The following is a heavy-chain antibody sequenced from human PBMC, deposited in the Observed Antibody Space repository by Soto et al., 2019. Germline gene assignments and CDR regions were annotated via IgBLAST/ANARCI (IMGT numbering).Heavy chain of an antibody. CDR3: ARSVVAGNSDF. V-gene: IGHV1-46*03. D-gene: IGHD6-19*01. CDR2: VNPSGGNT. Sequence: AASVNFSCKASGYTFTSYSIDWVRQAPGQGLEWMGIVNPSGGNTNYAQDFQGRVTMTTDTSTSTVYMELSSLRSEDTADYYYARSVVAGNSDFWGKGTLVTVSS. J-gene: IGHJ4*02. CDR1: GYTFTSYS.